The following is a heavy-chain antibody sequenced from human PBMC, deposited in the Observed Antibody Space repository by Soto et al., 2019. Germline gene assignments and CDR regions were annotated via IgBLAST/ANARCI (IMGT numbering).Heavy chain of an antibody. V-gene: IGHV4-31*03. D-gene: IGHD2-21*01. CDR1: GGSISSGGYY. CDR2: IYYSGST. J-gene: IGHJ4*02. CDR3: ARHGGDVVGVRG. Sequence: SETLSLTCTVSGGSISSGGYYWSWIRQHPGKGLEWIGYIYYSGSTYYNPSLKSRVTISIDTSKNQFSLNLSSVTAADTAMYFCARHGGDVVGVRGWGQGTQVTVSS.